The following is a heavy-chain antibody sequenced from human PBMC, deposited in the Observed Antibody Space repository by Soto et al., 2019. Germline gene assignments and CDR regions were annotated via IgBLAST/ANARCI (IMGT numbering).Heavy chain of an antibody. CDR2: ISYDGNNK. CDR1: GFSFSTFG. CDR3: AKSDLATVIRSHIDY. D-gene: IGHD4-17*01. Sequence: PGGSLRLSCAASGFSFSTFGMQWVRQAPGQGLEWVAVISYDGNNKYYTDTVKGRFTISRNNSNNTLYLQMSSLRAEDTAVYYCAKSDLATVIRSHIDYWGQGTLVTVSS. V-gene: IGHV3-30*18. J-gene: IGHJ4*02.